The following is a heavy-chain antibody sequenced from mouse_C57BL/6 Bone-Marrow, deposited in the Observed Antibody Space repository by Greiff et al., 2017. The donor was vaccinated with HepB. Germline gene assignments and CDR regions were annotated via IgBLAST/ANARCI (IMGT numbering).Heavy chain of an antibody. V-gene: IGHV1-22*01. J-gene: IGHJ2*01. CDR3: AKLGYFDY. D-gene: IGHD4-1*01. CDR2: INPNNGGT. CDR1: GYTFTDYN. Sequence: VQLKESGPELVKPGASVKMSCKASGYTFTDYNMHWVKQSHGKSLEWIGYINPNNGGTSYNQKFKGKATLTVNKSSSTAYMELRSLTSEDSAVYYCAKLGYFDYWGQGTTLTVSS.